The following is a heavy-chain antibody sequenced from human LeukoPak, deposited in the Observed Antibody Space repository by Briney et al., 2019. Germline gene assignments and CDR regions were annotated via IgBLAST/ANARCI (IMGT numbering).Heavy chain of an antibody. V-gene: IGHV4-34*01. CDR1: GGSFSGYY. Sequence: SETLSLTCAVYGGSFSGYYWSWIRQPPGKGLEWIGEINHSGSTNYNPSLKRRVTISVDTSKNQFSLKLSSVTAADTAVYYCARGREGVDFWSGYSSSYYYYMDVWGKGTTVTVSS. CDR3: ARGREGVDFWSGYSSSYYYYMDV. J-gene: IGHJ6*03. CDR2: INHSGST. D-gene: IGHD3-3*01.